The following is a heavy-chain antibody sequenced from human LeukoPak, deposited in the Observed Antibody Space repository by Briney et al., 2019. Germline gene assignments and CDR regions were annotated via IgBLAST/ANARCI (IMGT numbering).Heavy chain of an antibody. CDR2: IYYSGST. CDR3: ARVLRSSGSPDY. CDR1: GGSISSGGFS. V-gene: IGHV4-31*11. D-gene: IGHD3-22*01. Sequence: SQTLSLTCAVSGGSISSGGFSWNWIRQSPGKGLEWIGHIYYSGSTYYNPSLKSRGIISVETSKNQFSLKLGSVTAADTAVYYCARVLRSSGSPDYWGQGTLVTVSS. J-gene: IGHJ4*02.